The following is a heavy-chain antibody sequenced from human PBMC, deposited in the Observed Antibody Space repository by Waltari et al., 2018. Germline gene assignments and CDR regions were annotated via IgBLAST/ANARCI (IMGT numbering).Heavy chain of an antibody. V-gene: IGHV1-24*01. D-gene: IGHD6-19*01. CDR3: APDGISSGYDY. CDR2: CEPEYGQT. CDR1: GYTLTELS. Sequence: QVQLVQSGAEVKKPGASVKVSCKVSGYTLTELSMHWVRQAPGKGLEWMGGCEPEYGQTIYSQKFQGRVTMTECTATDTAYMELSSLRSEDTAVYYCAPDGISSGYDYWGQGTLVTVSS. J-gene: IGHJ4*02.